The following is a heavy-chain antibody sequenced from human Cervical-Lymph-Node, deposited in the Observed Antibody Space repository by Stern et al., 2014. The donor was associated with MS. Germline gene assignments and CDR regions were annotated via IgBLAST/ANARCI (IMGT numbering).Heavy chain of an antibody. CDR1: GYIFTDYY. CDR2: INPKSGGT. CDR3: TRARRIADRPSPGSHWFDP. V-gene: IGHV1-2*02. J-gene: IGHJ5*02. Sequence: QVQLVESGAEVEKPGASVKVSCKASGYIFTDYYLHWVRQAPGQGLEWMGRINPKSGGTSYAQSFQGRVTLTRDTSITQAYMEMGWLTSDDTAVYDCTRARRIADRPSPGSHWFDPWGQGTLVIVSS. D-gene: IGHD6-6*01.